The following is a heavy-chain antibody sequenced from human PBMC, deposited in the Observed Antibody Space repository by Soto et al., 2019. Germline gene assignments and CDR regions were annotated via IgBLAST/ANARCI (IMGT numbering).Heavy chain of an antibody. D-gene: IGHD3-22*01. CDR2: IYYSGST. CDR3: ARLGGYYQALDT. Sequence: SETLSLTCTVSGGSISSSSYYWGWIRQPPGKGLEWIGYIYYSGSTYYNPSLKSRVTISVDTSKNQFSLNLKSVTAADTAVYYCARLGGYYQALDTWGQGIPVTVSS. J-gene: IGHJ5*02. CDR1: GGSISSSSYY. V-gene: IGHV4-39*07.